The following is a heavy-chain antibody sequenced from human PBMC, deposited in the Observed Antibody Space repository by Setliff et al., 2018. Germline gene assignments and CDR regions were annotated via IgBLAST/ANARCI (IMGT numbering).Heavy chain of an antibody. V-gene: IGHV1-8*02. CDR1: GFTFRDYA. CDR3: SRLVRYCTTTSCQRLSGGEY. Sequence: ASVKVSCKASGFTFRDYAINWVRLAAGQGLEWMGWVSPIDDGKPGYAQKFQGRVTITWVTSISTAYMELRSLRSDDTAVYCCSRLVRYCTTTSCQRLSGGEYWGQGTLVTVSS. CDR2: VSPIDDGKP. J-gene: IGHJ4*02. D-gene: IGHD2-2*01.